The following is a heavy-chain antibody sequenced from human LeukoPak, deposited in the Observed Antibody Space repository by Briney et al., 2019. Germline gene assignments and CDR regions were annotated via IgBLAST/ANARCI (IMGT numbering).Heavy chain of an antibody. J-gene: IGHJ6*03. CDR2: ISGSGGST. CDR3: AKSPLYYYGSGRFSDYYYYMDV. Sequence: GGTLRLSCAASGFTFSSYGMSWVRQAPGKGLEWVSAISGSGGSTYYADSVKGRFTISRDNSKNTLYLQMNSLRAEDTAVYYCAKSPLYYYGSGRFSDYYYYMDVWGKGTTVTISS. V-gene: IGHV3-23*01. CDR1: GFTFSSYG. D-gene: IGHD3-10*01.